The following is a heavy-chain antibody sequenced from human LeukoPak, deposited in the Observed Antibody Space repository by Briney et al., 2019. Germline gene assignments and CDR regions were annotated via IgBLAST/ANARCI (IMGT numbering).Heavy chain of an antibody. D-gene: IGHD2-2*01. V-gene: IGHV1-2*02. CDR1: GYTFTGYY. J-gene: IGHJ4*02. CDR3: ARGLSDVVVPAASRVTTSFDY. Sequence: GASVKVSCKASGYTFTGYYMHWVRQAPGQGLEWMGWINPNSGGTNHAQKFQGRVTMTRDTSISTAYMELSRLRSDDTAVYYCARGLSDVVVPAASRVTTSFDYWGQGTLVTVSS. CDR2: INPNSGGT.